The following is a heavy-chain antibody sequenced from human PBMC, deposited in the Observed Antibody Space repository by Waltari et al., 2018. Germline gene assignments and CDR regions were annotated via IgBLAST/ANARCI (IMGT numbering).Heavy chain of an antibody. CDR3: ALDRGALWMDV. CDR2: INPSGGST. Sequence: QVQLVQSGAEVKKPGASVKISCKTSEYTFTRAYIHWVRQAPGQGLEWMGRINPSGGSTIYAQKFQGRVTMTRDTSTSTVYIELSSLRSEDTAVYYCALDRGALWMDVWGQGTTVTVSS. V-gene: IGHV1-46*01. J-gene: IGHJ6*02. D-gene: IGHD2-21*01. CDR1: EYTFTRAY.